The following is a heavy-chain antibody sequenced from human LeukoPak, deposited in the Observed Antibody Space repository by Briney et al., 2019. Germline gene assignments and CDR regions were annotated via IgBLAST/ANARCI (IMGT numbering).Heavy chain of an antibody. CDR2: IIPIFGTA. CDR3: ARESAVWRAPENDAFDI. J-gene: IGHJ3*02. D-gene: IGHD3-3*01. Sequence: SVKVSCKASGYTFTSYGISWVRQAPGQGLEWMGGIIPIFGTANYAQKFQGRVTITTDESTSTAYMELSSLRSEDTAVYYCARESAVWRAPENDAFDIWGQGTMVTVSS. V-gene: IGHV1-69*05. CDR1: GYTFTSYG.